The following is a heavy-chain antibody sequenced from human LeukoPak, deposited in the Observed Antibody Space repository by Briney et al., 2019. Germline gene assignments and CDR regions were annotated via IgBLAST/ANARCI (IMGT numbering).Heavy chain of an antibody. CDR1: GFTFTSSA. Sequence: SVKVSCKASGFTFTSSAMQWVRQARGQRLEWIGWIDVGSGNTNYAQKFQERVTITRDMSTSTAYMELSSLRSEDTAVYYCAAALGGYYVGACDYYYGMDVWGQGTTVTVSS. V-gene: IGHV1-58*02. CDR3: AAALGGYYVGACDYYYGMDV. J-gene: IGHJ6*02. CDR2: IDVGSGNT. D-gene: IGHD3-10*01.